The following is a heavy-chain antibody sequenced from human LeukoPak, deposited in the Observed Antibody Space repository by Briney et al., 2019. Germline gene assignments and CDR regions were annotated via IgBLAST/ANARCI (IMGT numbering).Heavy chain of an antibody. V-gene: IGHV3-7*04. D-gene: IGHD2-15*01. CDR3: ARGQYCSGGSCYSDFFR. Sequence: PGGSLRLSCAASGFIFSSQWMSWVRQAPGQGLEWVANINEDGSRKYYVDSVKGRFTISRDNSKNTLYLQMNSLRAEDTAVYYCARGQYCSGGSCYSDFFRWGQGTLVTVSS. CDR2: INEDGSRK. J-gene: IGHJ4*02. CDR1: GFIFSSQW.